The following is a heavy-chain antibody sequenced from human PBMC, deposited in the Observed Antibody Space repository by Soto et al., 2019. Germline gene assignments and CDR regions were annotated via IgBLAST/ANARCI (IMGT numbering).Heavy chain of an antibody. Sequence: PSETLSLTCTVSGGSISSSSYYWGWIRLTPGKGLEWIGSIYYSGSTYYNPSLKSQDTISGDTSKNQFSLKLSSLTAADTAVYYFSRQSTVLRYFDWRPTAPMDYWGQGTRVTVS. CDR1: GGSISSSSYY. V-gene: IGHV4-39*01. CDR2: IYYSGST. J-gene: IGHJ4*02. D-gene: IGHD3-9*01. CDR3: SRQSTVLRYFDWRPTAPMDY.